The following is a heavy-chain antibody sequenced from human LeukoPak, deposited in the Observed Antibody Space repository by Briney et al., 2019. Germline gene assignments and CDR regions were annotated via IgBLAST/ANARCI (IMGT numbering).Heavy chain of an antibody. V-gene: IGHV3-13*01. J-gene: IGHJ5*02. D-gene: IGHD3-16*01. CDR3: ARESRDRRGGSWFDP. Sequence: PGGSLRLSCAASGFTFSSYDVHWVRQATGKGLEWVSAIGTAGDTYYPGSVKGRFTISRENAKNSLYLQMNSLRAGDTAVYYCARESRDRRGGSWFDPWGQGTLVTVSS. CDR1: GFTFSSYD. CDR2: IGTAGDT.